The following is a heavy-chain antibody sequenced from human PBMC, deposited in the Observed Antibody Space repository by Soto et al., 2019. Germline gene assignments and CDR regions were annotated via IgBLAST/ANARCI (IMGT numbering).Heavy chain of an antibody. Sequence: SATLSLTCAVAGFSISGSHGLIWFRPPPGKGLEWIGEIYHSGSTNYNPSLKSRVTISVDKSKNQFSLKLSSVTAADTAVYYCARGRHSMVWGVLITARHGMDVWGQGTTVTVSS. V-gene: IGHV4-4*02. CDR1: GFSISGSHG. J-gene: IGHJ6*02. CDR2: IYHSGST. CDR3: ARGRHSMVWGVLITARHGMDV. D-gene: IGHD3-10*01.